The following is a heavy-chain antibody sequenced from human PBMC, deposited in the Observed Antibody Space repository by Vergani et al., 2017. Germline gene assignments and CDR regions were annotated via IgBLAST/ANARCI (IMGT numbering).Heavy chain of an antibody. D-gene: IGHD3-22*01. Sequence: VQLVESGGGLVKPGGSLRLSCAASGFTFSDYYMSWIRQAPGKGLEWVSYISSSGSTIYYADSVKGRFTISRDNAKNSLYLQMNSLRAEDTAVYYCAREPTYYYDSSGYLTLDYWGQGTLVTVSS. CDR3: AREPTYYYDSSGYLTLDY. CDR1: GFTFSDYY. J-gene: IGHJ4*02. V-gene: IGHV3-11*04. CDR2: ISSSGSTI.